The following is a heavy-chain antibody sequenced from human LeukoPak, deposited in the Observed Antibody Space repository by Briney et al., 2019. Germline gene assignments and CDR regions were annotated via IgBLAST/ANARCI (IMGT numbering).Heavy chain of an antibody. Sequence: ASVKVSCKASGYTFTGYYMHWVRQAPGQGLEWMGWINPNSGGTNYAQKLQGRVTMTTDTSTSTAYMELRSLRSDDTAVYYCARPSTHYYDSSDYFDSWGQGTLVTVSS. D-gene: IGHD3-22*01. V-gene: IGHV1-2*02. CDR1: GYTFTGYY. CDR2: INPNSGGT. CDR3: ARPSTHYYDSSDYFDS. J-gene: IGHJ4*02.